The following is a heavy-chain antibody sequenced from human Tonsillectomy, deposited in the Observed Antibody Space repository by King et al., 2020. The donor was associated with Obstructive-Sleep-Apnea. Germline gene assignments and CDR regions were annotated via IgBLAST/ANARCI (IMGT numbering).Heavy chain of an antibody. CDR1: GFTFSNYA. Sequence: VQLVESGGGVVQPGRSLRLSCAASGFTFSNYAMHWVRQAPGKGLEWVALISYDVTNKHYADSVKGRFTISRDNSKNTVYLQMNSLRAEDTAVYYCARDLWRSMKSGYDYYQKTTFDPWGQGTLVTVSS. CDR2: ISYDVTNK. V-gene: IGHV3-30*04. CDR3: ARDLWRSMKSGYDYYQKTTFDP. D-gene: IGHD5-12*01. J-gene: IGHJ5*02.